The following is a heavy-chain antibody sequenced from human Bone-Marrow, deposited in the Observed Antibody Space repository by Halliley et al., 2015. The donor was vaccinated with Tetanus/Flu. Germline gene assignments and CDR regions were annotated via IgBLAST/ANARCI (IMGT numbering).Heavy chain of an antibody. CDR1: GGSLSGYY. CDR2: VYDSGST. J-gene: IGHJ6*02. Sequence: TLSLTCAVYGGSLSGYYWTWIRQPPGKGLEWIGEVYDSGSTNYNPSLKSRAIISIDKSNKQFSLKLNSVTAADTAVYYCARDQDYFDRSRHDEFGLDVWGQGTSVTVSS. V-gene: IGHV4-34*01. CDR3: ARDQDYFDRSRHDEFGLDV. D-gene: IGHD3-22*01.